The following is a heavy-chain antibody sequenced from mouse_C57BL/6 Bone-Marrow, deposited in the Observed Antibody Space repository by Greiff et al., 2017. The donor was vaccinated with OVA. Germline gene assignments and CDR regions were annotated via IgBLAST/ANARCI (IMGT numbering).Heavy chain of an antibody. D-gene: IGHD3-3*01. Sequence: VKLMESGEGLVKPGGSLKLSCAASGFTFSSYAMSWVRQTPEKRLEWVAYISSGGDYIYYADTVKGRFTISRDNARNTLYLQMSSLKSEDTAMYYCTRGGWTGFAYWGQGTLVTVSA. J-gene: IGHJ3*01. CDR1: GFTFSSYA. V-gene: IGHV5-9-1*02. CDR3: TRGGWTGFAY. CDR2: ISSGGDYI.